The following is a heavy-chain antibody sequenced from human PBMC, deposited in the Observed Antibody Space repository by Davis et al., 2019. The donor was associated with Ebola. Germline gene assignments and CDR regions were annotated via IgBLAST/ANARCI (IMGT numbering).Heavy chain of an antibody. CDR3: ARLLRGGRMKYYYGMDV. V-gene: IGHV3-21*04. CDR1: GFTFSSYS. J-gene: IGHJ6*02. CDR2: ISSSSSYI. D-gene: IGHD1-14*01. Sequence: GESLKISCAASGFTFSSYSMNWVRQAPGKGLEWVSSISSSSSYIYYADSVKGRFTISRDNAKKSLYLQMNSLRAEDTAVYYCARLLRGGRMKYYYGMDVWGQGTTVTVSS.